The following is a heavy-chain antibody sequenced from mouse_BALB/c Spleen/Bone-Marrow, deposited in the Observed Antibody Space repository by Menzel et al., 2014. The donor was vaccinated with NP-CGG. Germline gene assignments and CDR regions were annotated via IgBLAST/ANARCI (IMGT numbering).Heavy chain of an antibody. Sequence: QVHVKQSGAELMKPGASVKISCKTTGYTFSSYWIERVKQRPGHGLEWIGEILPGSGTTNYNEKFKGKATFTADTSSNTAYMQLSSLTSEDSAVYYCARSHYYGLYYAMDYWGQGTSVTVSS. CDR1: GYTFSSYW. CDR2: ILPGSGTT. CDR3: ARSHYYGLYYAMDY. D-gene: IGHD1-1*01. V-gene: IGHV1-9*01. J-gene: IGHJ4*01.